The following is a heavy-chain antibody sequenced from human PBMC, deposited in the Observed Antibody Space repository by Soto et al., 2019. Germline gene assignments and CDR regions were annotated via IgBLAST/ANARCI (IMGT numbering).Heavy chain of an antibody. Sequence: EVQLLESGGGLVQPGGSLRLSCVGSGFTFIIYAMTWVRQTPGKGLEWVSGISGGGDRTFDADSVKGRFTISRDNSKNTVNLQMNSLRADDTAVYYCARKVLGSTSRPDWWYFDLWGRGTLVTVSS. CDR1: GFTFIIYA. V-gene: IGHV3-23*01. CDR3: ARKVLGSTSRPDWWYFDL. D-gene: IGHD2-2*01. J-gene: IGHJ2*01. CDR2: ISGGGDRT.